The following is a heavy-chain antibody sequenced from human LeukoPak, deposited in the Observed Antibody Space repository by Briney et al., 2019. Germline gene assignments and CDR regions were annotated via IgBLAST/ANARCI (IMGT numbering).Heavy chain of an antibody. V-gene: IGHV4-34*01. J-gene: IGHJ5*02. CDR2: INHSGST. CDR3: ARAWTLLAAAGPPQGWFDP. CDR1: GGSFSGYY. D-gene: IGHD6-13*01. Sequence: SETLSLTCAVYGGSFSGYYWSWIRQPPGKGLEWIGEINHSGSTNYNPSLKSRVTMSVDTSKNQFSLQLNSVTPEDTAVYYCARAWTLLAAAGPPQGWFDPWGQGTLVTVSS.